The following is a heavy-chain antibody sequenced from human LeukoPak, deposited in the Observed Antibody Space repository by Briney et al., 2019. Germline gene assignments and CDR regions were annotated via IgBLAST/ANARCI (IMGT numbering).Heavy chain of an antibody. Sequence: GGSLRLSCAATGFTFSNYAIHWGRQAPGKGLEWVAFISDDGSRQHYADSVKGRFTISRDNSKNTLYLQLNSLRVEDTAVYYCARGALGAAGRLDYWGQGTLVTVSS. D-gene: IGHD6-13*01. CDR3: ARGALGAAGRLDY. CDR2: ISDDGSRQ. V-gene: IGHV3-30*14. CDR1: GFTFSNYA. J-gene: IGHJ4*02.